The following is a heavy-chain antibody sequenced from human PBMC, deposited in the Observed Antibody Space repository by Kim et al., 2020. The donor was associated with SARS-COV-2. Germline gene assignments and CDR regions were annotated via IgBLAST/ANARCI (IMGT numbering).Heavy chain of an antibody. V-gene: IGHV1-69*04. CDR1: GGTFSSYA. CDR3: ARDSFPFLGLADADAMYGMDV. Sequence: SVKVSCKASGGTFSSYAISWVRQAPGQGLEWMGRIIPILGIANYAQKFQGRVTITADKSMSTAYMELSSLRSEDTAVYYCARDSFPFLGLADADAMYGMDVWGQGTTVTVSS. J-gene: IGHJ6*02. CDR2: IIPILGIA. D-gene: IGHD3-16*01.